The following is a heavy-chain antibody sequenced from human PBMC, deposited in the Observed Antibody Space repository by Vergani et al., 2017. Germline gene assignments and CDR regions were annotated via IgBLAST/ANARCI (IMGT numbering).Heavy chain of an antibody. CDR3: AREGAPVLRFLEWSKKWWFDP. D-gene: IGHD3-3*01. J-gene: IGHJ5*02. CDR1: GGSFSGYY. Sequence: QVQLQQWGAGLLKPSETLSLTCAVYGGSFSGYYWSWIRQPPGKGLEWIGEINHSGSTNYNPSLKSRVTISVDTSKNQFSLKLSSVNAADTAVYYCAREGAPVLRFLEWSKKWWFDPWGQGTLVTVSS. V-gene: IGHV4-34*01. CDR2: INHSGST.